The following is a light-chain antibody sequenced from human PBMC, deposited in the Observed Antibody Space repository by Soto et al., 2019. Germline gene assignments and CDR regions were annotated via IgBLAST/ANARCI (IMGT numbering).Light chain of an antibody. CDR2: GAS. CDR1: QSIASSY. V-gene: IGKV3-15*01. Sequence: ESVLTQSPGTLSFSQGERATLSCRASQSIASSYLAWYQQKPGQAPRLLIYGASTRATGIPARFSGSGSGTEFTLTISSLQSEDFAVYYCQQYNNWWTFGQGTKVDIK. CDR3: QQYNNWWT. J-gene: IGKJ1*01.